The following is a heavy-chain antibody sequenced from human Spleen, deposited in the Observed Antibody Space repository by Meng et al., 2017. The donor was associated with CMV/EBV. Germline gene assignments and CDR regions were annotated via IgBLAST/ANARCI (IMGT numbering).Heavy chain of an antibody. V-gene: IGHV3-53*05. CDR2: IYRGGST. CDR1: GFTVSSNY. J-gene: IGHJ4*02. Sequence: GGSLRLSCAASGFTVSSNYMNWVRQAPGKGLEWVSVIYRGGSTYYADSVKGRFTISRDNSKNTLNLEMNSLRREDTAVYHCARAGAGSSSWYSIDYWGQGTLVTVSS. CDR3: ARAGAGSSSWYSIDY. D-gene: IGHD6-13*01.